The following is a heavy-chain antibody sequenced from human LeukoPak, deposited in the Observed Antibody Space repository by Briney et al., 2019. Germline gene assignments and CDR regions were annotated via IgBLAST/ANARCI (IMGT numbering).Heavy chain of an antibody. CDR2: IWYDGSNK. D-gene: IGHD6-25*01. V-gene: IGHV3-33*01. Sequence: GGSLRLSCAASGFTFSSYGMHWVRQAPGKGLEWVAVIWYDGSNKYYADSVKGRFTISRDNSKNTLYLQMNSLRAEDTAVYYCARFQRQIDFDYWGQGTLVTVSS. CDR1: GFTFSSYG. CDR3: ARFQRQIDFDY. J-gene: IGHJ4*02.